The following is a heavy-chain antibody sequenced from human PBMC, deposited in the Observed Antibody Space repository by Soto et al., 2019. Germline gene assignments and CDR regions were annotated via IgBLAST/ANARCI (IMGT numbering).Heavy chain of an antibody. Sequence: SETLSLTCTVSGGSISISLYYWGWIRQPPGKGLEWIGSIYYSGTTYYNPSLKSRVPISVDSSQNQFSLKLNSVTAADTAIYYCSRRVGLGGNWFGPWGQGILVTVSS. J-gene: IGHJ5*02. CDR2: IYYSGTT. V-gene: IGHV4-39*01. CDR1: GGSISISLYY. D-gene: IGHD3-16*01. CDR3: SRRVGLGGNWFGP.